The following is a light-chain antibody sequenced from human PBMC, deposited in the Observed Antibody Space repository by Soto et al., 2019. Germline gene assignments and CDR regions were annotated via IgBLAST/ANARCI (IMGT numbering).Light chain of an antibody. V-gene: IGKV1-5*01. CDR1: QSISSW. CDR3: QHYNSYSEA. CDR2: DAS. Sequence: DIRMTQSPSTLSASVGDRVTITCRASQSISSWLAWYQQKPGKAPKLLIYDASSLESGVPSRFSGSGSGTGFTLTISSLQPDDFATYYCQHYNSYSEAFGHGTKVDIK. J-gene: IGKJ1*01.